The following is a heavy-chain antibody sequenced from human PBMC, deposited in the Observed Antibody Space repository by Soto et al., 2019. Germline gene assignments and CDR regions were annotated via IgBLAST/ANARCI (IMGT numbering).Heavy chain of an antibody. Sequence: EVQLLESGGGLVQPGGSLRLSCAASGFTFSSYAMSWVRQAPGKGLEWVSAISGSGGSTYYADSVKGRFTISRDNSKNTLYLQMNSLRAEDTAVYYCAKDPDTGYCSSTSCYYWGQGTLVTVSS. CDR1: GFTFSSYA. CDR3: AKDPDTGYCSSTSCYY. J-gene: IGHJ4*02. V-gene: IGHV3-23*01. CDR2: ISGSGGST. D-gene: IGHD2-2*01.